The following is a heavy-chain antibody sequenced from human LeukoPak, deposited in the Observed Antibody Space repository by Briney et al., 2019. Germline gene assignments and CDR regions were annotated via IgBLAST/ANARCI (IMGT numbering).Heavy chain of an antibody. CDR3: ACRLDYYGSGSYYDFDY. V-gene: IGHV3-23*01. CDR1: GFTFSSYG. J-gene: IGHJ4*02. D-gene: IGHD3-10*01. Sequence: GGSLRLSCAASGFTFSSYGMHWVRQAPGKGLEWVSAISGSGGSTYYADSVKGRFTISRDNSKNTLYLQMNSLRAEDTAVYYCACRLDYYGSGSYYDFDYWGQGTLVTVSS. CDR2: ISGSGGST.